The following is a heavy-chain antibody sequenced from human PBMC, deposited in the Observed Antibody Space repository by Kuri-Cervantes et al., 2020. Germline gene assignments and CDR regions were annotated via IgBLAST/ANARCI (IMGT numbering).Heavy chain of an antibody. D-gene: IGHD3-3*01. CDR2: IGTAGDT. V-gene: IGHV3-13*01. CDR1: GFTFSSYD. J-gene: IGHJ3*02. CDR3: ARSIVSTIFRVVISGHAFDI. Sequence: LSLTCAASGFTFSSYDMHWVRQATGKGLEWVSAIGTAGDTYYPGSVKGRFIISRENAKNSLYLQMNSLRAGDTAVYYCARSIVSTIFRVVISGHAFDIWGQGTMVTVSS.